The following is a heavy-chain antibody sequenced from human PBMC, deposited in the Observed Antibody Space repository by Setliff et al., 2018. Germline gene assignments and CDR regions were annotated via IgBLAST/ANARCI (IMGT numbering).Heavy chain of an antibody. CDR3: ARDGVLYGMDV. CDR1: GFSFSDPY. J-gene: IGHJ6*02. V-gene: IGHV3-11*04. Sequence: GGSLRLSCAASGFSFSDPYMSWVRQAPGKGLEWLSKISGNGITIYYADSVRGRFTISRDNAKNSLFLQMNSLRVEDTAVYYCARDGVLYGMDVWGQGTTVTVSS. D-gene: IGHD3-10*01. CDR2: ISGNGITI.